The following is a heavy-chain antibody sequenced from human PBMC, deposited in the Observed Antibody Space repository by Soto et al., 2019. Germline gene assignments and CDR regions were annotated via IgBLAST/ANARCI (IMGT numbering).Heavy chain of an antibody. CDR3: ARDVYGSGSYYDY. V-gene: IGHV4-59*01. Sequence: SETLSLTCTVSGGSISSYYWSWIRKPPGKGLEWIGYIYYSGSTNYNPSLKSRVTISVDTSKNQFSLKLSSVTAADTAVYYCARDVYGSGSYYDYWGQGTLVTVSS. CDR2: IYYSGST. J-gene: IGHJ4*02. CDR1: GGSISSYY. D-gene: IGHD3-10*01.